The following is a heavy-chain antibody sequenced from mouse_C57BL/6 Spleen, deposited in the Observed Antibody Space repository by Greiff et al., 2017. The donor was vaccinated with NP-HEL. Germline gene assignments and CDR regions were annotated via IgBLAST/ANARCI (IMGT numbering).Heavy chain of an antibody. V-gene: IGHV1-69*01. CDR3: ARSIGTVVAYYAMDY. CDR2: IDPSDSYT. J-gene: IGHJ4*01. D-gene: IGHD1-1*01. Sequence: QVQLKQPGAELVMPGASVKLSCKASGYTFTSYWMHWVKQRPGQGLEWIGEIDPSDSYTNYNQKFKGKSTLTVDKSSSTAYMQLSSLTSEDSAVYYCARSIGTVVAYYAMDYWGQGTSVTVSS. CDR1: GYTFTSYW.